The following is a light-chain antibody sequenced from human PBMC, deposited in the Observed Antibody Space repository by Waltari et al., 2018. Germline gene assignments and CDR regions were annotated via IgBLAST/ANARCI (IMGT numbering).Light chain of an antibody. CDR1: SSNIGAGYD. Sequence: QSVLTQPPSVSGAPGQRVIISCTGSSSNIGAGYDVHWYQQFPGIAPKLLIYGNRNRPSVVPDRFSGSKSGTSASLVISGLQAEDEADYYCQSYDNTLSVSHVVFGGGTKLTVL. CDR2: GNR. J-gene: IGLJ2*01. V-gene: IGLV1-40*01. CDR3: QSYDNTLSVSHVV.